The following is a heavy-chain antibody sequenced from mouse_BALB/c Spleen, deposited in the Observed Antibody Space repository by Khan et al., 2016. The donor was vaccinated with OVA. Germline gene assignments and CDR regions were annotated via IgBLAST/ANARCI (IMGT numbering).Heavy chain of an antibody. Sequence: EVELVESGGDLVKPGGSLKLSCAASGFTFSSYSMSWVRQTPDKRLEWVTTISSVGDYTSYPDSVKGRFTISRDNAKNTLYLQMSSLKSEDTAMDYCASHVTGEIVYWGQGNLGNV. CDR2: ISSVGDYT. CDR1: GFTFSSYS. V-gene: IGHV5-6*01. CDR3: ASHVTGEIVY. J-gene: IGHJ3*01. D-gene: IGHD4-1*01.